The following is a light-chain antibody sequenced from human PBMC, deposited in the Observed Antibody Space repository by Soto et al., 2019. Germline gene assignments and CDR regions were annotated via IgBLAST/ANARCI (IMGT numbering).Light chain of an antibody. CDR3: SSYSISSSTSYV. V-gene: IGLV2-14*01. Sequence: QSVLTQPASVSGSPGQSITISCTGTSSDIGGDYDYVSWYQQHPGKAPKLLIYKVSNRPSGVSYRFSASKSGNTASLTISGLQAEDEADYYCSSYSISSSTSYVFRTGTKVTVL. J-gene: IGLJ1*01. CDR2: KVS. CDR1: SSDIGGDYDY.